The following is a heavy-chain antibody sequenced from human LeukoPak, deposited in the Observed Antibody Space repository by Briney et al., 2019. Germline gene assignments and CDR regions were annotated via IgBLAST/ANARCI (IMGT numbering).Heavy chain of an antibody. D-gene: IGHD2-2*01. V-gene: IGHV1-18*01. CDR2: ISAYNGNT. J-gene: IGHJ3*02. Sequence: ASVKVSFKASGYTFTSYGISWVRQAPGQGLEWMGWISAYNGNTNYAQKFQGRVTMTTDTSTSTAYMDLRSLRSDDTAVYYCARDFSPARYYADAFDIWGQGTMVTVPS. CDR1: GYTFTSYG. CDR3: ARDFSPARYYADAFDI.